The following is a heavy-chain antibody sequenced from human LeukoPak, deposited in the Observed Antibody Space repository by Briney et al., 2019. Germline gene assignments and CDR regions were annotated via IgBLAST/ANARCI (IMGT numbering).Heavy chain of an antibody. D-gene: IGHD3-10*01. V-gene: IGHV3-53*01. Sequence: GSLRLSCAASWFTVSSKYMSLVRQAPGEGLELVAGMTGGGATYHADSVKGRFVISRDNSKNTVYLQMNSLRAEDTALYFCAKDKIVGDGRWDFDYWGQGTLVTVSS. J-gene: IGHJ4*02. CDR1: WFTVSSKY. CDR3: AKDKIVGDGRWDFDY. CDR2: MTGGGAT.